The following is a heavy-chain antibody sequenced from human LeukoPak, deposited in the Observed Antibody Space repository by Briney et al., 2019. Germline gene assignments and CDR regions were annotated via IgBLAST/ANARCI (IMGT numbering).Heavy chain of an antibody. V-gene: IGHV3-20*04. CDR2: INYNGAIT. Sequence: GGSLRLSCATSGFTFVDYGLSWVRRAQGQGLEWLCAINYNGAITDYADSVKGRFTISRDNAKNSLYLRMDSLRAEDTALCYCARDRLGPSCGVSHFDLWGQGTLVTVSS. CDR3: ARDRLGPSCGVSHFDL. CDR1: GFTFVDYG. D-gene: IGHD2-21*01. J-gene: IGHJ4*02.